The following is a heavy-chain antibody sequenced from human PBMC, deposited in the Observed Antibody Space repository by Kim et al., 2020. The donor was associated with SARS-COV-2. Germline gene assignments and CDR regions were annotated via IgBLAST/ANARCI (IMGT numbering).Heavy chain of an antibody. V-gene: IGHV3-33*08. Sequence: GGSLRLSCAASGFTFSSYGMHWVRQAPGKGLEWVAVIWYDGSNKYYADSVKGRFTISRDNSKNTLYLQMNSLRAEDTAVYYCARDPPADGDGGYWGQGTLVTDSS. CDR3: ARDPPADGDGGY. CDR2: IWYDGSNK. J-gene: IGHJ4*02. D-gene: IGHD4-17*01. CDR1: GFTFSSYG.